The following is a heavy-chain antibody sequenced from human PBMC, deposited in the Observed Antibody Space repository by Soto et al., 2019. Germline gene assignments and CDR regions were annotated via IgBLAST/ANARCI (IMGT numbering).Heavy chain of an antibody. CDR1: GFTVSSNY. V-gene: IGHV3-53*01. CDR3: ARAAPPPNHTIFGVVTQPLFDY. J-gene: IGHJ4*02. CDR2: IYSGGST. Sequence: GGSLRLSCAASGFTVSSNYMSWVRQAPGKGLEWVSVIYSGGSTYYADSVKGRFTISRDNSKNTLYLQMNSLRAEDTAVYYCARAAPPPNHTIFGVVTQPLFDYWGQGTLVTVSS. D-gene: IGHD3-3*01.